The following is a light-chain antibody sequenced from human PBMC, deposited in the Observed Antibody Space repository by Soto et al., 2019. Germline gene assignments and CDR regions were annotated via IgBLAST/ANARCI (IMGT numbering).Light chain of an antibody. V-gene: IGLV2-14*01. CDR3: SSYASSSSYV. Sequence: QSALAQPASVSGSPGQSITISCTGTSSDVGGYNHVSWYQINPGKAPKLIIYEVTSRPSGVSYRFSGSKSGNSASLTISGIQAEDGADYYCSSYASSSSYVFGGGTKVTRP. J-gene: IGLJ1*01. CDR1: SSDVGGYNH. CDR2: EVT.